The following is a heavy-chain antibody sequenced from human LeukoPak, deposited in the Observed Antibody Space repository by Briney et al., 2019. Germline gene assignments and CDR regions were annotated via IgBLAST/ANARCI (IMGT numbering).Heavy chain of an antibody. CDR2: IYYSGST. CDR3: ASHPYESVDY. Sequence: PSETLSLTCTVSGGSISRYYWSWIRQPPGKGLEWIGYIYYSGSTNYNPSLKSRVTISVDTSKNQFSLKLSSVTAADTAVYYCASHPYESVDYWGQGTLVTVSS. V-gene: IGHV4-59*08. CDR1: GGSISRYY. J-gene: IGHJ4*02. D-gene: IGHD3-16*01.